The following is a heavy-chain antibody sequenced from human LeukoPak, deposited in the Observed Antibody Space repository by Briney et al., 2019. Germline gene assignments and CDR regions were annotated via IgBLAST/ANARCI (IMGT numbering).Heavy chain of an antibody. J-gene: IGHJ6*02. V-gene: IGHV5-51*01. CDR2: IYPGDSDT. CDR1: GYTFMRYW. Sequence: GESLQISCTASGYTFMRYWIGWVRPMPGKGLELMGIIYPGDSDTRYSPSFQGQVIISADKSISTAYLQWSSLKASDTAMYYCARHVGPCSYGMDVWGQGTTVTVSS. CDR3: ARHVGPCSYGMDV. D-gene: IGHD2-15*01.